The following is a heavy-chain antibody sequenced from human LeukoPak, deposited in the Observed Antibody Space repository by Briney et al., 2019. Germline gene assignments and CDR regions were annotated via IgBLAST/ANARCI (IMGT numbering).Heavy chain of an antibody. CDR3: ARGLRSSSWYRKMNWFDP. CDR1: GDSISSYY. J-gene: IGHJ5*02. V-gene: IGHV4-34*01. Sequence: SETLSLTCTVSGDSISSYYWTWIRQPPGKGLEWIGEINHSGSTNYNPSLKSRVTISVDTSKNQFSLKLSSVTAADTAVYYCARGLRSSSWYRKMNWFDPWGQGTLVTVSS. CDR2: INHSGST. D-gene: IGHD6-13*01.